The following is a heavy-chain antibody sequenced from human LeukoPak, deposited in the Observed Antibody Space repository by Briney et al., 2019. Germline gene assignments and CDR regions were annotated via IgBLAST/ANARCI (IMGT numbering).Heavy chain of an antibody. Sequence: ASVKVSCKASGYTFTSSGISWVRQAPGQGLEWMGWISAYNGNTNYAQKLQGRVTMTTDTSTSTAYMELRSLRSDDTAVYYCARSSEELGYIYGFLHDAFDIWGRGTMVTVSS. CDR3: ARSSEELGYIYGFLHDAFDI. CDR1: GYTFTSSG. D-gene: IGHD5-18*01. CDR2: ISAYNGNT. V-gene: IGHV1-18*01. J-gene: IGHJ3*02.